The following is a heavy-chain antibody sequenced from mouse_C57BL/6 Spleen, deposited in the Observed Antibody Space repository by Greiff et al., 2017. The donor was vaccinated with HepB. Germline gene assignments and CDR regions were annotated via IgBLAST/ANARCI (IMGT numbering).Heavy chain of an antibody. D-gene: IGHD1-1*01. J-gene: IGHJ3*01. CDR2: IYPGSGST. V-gene: IGHV1-55*01. Sequence: QVQLQQSGAELVKPGASVKMSCKASGYIFTSYWITWVKQRPGQGLEWIGDIYPGSGSTNYNEKFKSKATLTVDTSSSTAYMQLSSLTSEDSAVYYCAREDGTTVVAPFAYWGKGTPVTVAA. CDR3: AREDGTTVVAPFAY. CDR1: GYIFTSYW.